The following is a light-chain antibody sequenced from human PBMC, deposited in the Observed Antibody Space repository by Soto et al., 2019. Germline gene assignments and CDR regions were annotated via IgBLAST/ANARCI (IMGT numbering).Light chain of an antibody. CDR3: QQYGSSPPIT. Sequence: EIVLTQSPGTLSLSPGERATLSCRASQYITSTYLAWYQQKPGQAPRLLIYGAFNRATGIPDRFSGSGSGTDFTLTISRLEPEDFAVYYCQQYGSSPPITFGHGTRLEI. V-gene: IGKV3-20*01. CDR1: QYITSTY. J-gene: IGKJ5*01. CDR2: GAF.